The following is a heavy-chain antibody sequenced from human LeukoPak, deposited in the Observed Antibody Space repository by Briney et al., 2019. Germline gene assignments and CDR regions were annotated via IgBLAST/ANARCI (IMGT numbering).Heavy chain of an antibody. D-gene: IGHD6-19*01. J-gene: IGHJ4*02. V-gene: IGHV1-8*01. CDR2: MNPNSGNT. CDR1: GYTFTSYD. Sequence: GASVKVSCKASGYTFTSYDINWVRQATEQGLEWMGWMNPNSGNTGYAQKFQGRVTMTRNTSISTAYMELSSLRSEDTAVYYCARNGDSGWYARAFDYWGQGTLVTVSS. CDR3: ARNGDSGWYARAFDY.